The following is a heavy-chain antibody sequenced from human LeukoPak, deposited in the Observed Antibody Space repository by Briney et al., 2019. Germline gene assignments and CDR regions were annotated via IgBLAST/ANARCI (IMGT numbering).Heavy chain of an antibody. D-gene: IGHD6-13*01. CDR2: MNPNSGNT. CDR1: GYTFTSYD. Sequence: ASVKVSCKASGYTFTSYDINWVRQATGQGLEWMGWMNPNSGNTGYAQKFQGRVTITRNTSISTAYMELSSLRAEDTALYYCAKGGIHRGYYYYYMDVWGKGTTVTISS. CDR3: AKGGIHRGYYYYYMDV. J-gene: IGHJ6*03. V-gene: IGHV1-8*03.